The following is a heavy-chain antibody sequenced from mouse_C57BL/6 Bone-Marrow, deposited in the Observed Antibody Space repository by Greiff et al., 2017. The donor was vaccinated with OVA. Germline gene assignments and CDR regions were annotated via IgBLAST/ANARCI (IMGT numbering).Heavy chain of an antibody. Sequence: EVQGVESGGGLVKPGGSLKLSCAASGFTFSDSGMHWVRQAPEQGLEWVAYISSGSSTIYYADTVKGRCTISRDNAKNTLFLQMTSLRSEDTAFYYCARRGCYDPSFAYWGQGTLVTVSA. V-gene: IGHV5-17*01. CDR2: ISSGSSTI. CDR3: ARRGCYDPSFAY. CDR1: GFTFSDSG. J-gene: IGHJ3*01. D-gene: IGHD2-3*01.